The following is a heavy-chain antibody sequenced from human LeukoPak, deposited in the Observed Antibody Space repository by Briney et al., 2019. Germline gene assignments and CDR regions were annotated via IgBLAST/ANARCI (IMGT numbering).Heavy chain of an antibody. CDR1: GFTFSSYG. V-gene: IGHV3-23*01. D-gene: IGHD4-23*01. CDR3: AKGILDYGGFDY. J-gene: IGHJ4*02. CDR2: ISGSGGST. Sequence: QAGGSLRLSCAASGFTFSSYGMSWVRQAPGKGLEWVSAISGSGGSTYYADSVKGRFTISRDNSKNTLYLQMNSLRAEDTAVYYCAKGILDYGGFDYWGQGTLVTVSS.